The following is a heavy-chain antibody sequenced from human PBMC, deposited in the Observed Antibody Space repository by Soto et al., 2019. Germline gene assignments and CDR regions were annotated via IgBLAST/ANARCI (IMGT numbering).Heavy chain of an antibody. CDR2: MNPNSGKT. V-gene: IGHV1-8*01. J-gene: IGHJ6*02. CDR3: AREKTSYGMDV. Sequence: QVQLVQSGAEVKKPGASVKVSCKASGYTFTSYDINWVRQATGQGLEWMGWMNPNSGKTGYAQKFQGRVTMTMNTSIRTAYMELSSLRSEDTAGYYCAREKTSYGMDVWGQGTTVTFSS. CDR1: GYTFTSYD.